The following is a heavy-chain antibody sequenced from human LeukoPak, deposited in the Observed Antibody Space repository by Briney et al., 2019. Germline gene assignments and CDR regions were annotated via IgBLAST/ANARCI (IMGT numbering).Heavy chain of an antibody. J-gene: IGHJ4*02. D-gene: IGHD1-26*01. CDR2: ISTSVSVT. CDR1: GFTFSTYR. CDR3: ARGGLGSWTFDS. Sequence: GGPLRLSCAASGFTFSTYRINWVRQAPGKGLEWVSYISTSVSVTYYADSVKGRFSISRDNAKYSLYLKVNSLRAEDTAGYCCARGGLGSWTFDSWGQATMVTV. V-gene: IGHV3-48*04.